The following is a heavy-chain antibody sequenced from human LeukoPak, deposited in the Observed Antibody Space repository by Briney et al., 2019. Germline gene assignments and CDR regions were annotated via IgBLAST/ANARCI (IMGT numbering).Heavy chain of an antibody. Sequence: GGSLRLSCAASGFTFDDYAMHWVRQAPGKGLEWVSSISSSSSYIYYADSVKGRFTISRDNAKNSLYLQMNSLRAEDTAVYYCARGPPGLFDYWGQGTLVTVSS. CDR1: GFTFDDYA. J-gene: IGHJ4*02. CDR3: ARGPPGLFDY. D-gene: IGHD3-10*01. V-gene: IGHV3-21*01. CDR2: ISSSSSYI.